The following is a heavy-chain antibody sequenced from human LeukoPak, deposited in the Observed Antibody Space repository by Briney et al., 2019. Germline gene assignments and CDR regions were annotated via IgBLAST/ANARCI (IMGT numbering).Heavy chain of an antibody. V-gene: IGHV3-74*01. D-gene: IGHD6-19*01. CDR1: GFTFSSYW. CDR3: ARSQTIAVADWFDP. Sequence: PGGSLRLSCAASGFTFSSYWMHRVRQAPGKGLVWVSRINSDGSSTSYADSVKGRFTISRDNAKNTLYLQMNSLRAEDTAVYYCARSQTIAVADWFDPWGQGTLVTVSS. CDR2: INSDGSST. J-gene: IGHJ5*02.